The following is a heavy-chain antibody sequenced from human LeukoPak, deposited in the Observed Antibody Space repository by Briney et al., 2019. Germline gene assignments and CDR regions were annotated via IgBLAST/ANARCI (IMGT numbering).Heavy chain of an antibody. CDR1: GFTFSSYW. Sequence: GGSLRLSCAASGFTFSSYWMHWVRQAPGKGLEWVSGISWNSGSIGYADSVKGRFTISRDNAKNSLYLQMNSLRAEDTALYYCAKDQQQLVLGGFDYWGQGTLVTVSS. V-gene: IGHV3-9*01. CDR2: ISWNSGSI. CDR3: AKDQQQLVLGGFDY. D-gene: IGHD6-13*01. J-gene: IGHJ4*02.